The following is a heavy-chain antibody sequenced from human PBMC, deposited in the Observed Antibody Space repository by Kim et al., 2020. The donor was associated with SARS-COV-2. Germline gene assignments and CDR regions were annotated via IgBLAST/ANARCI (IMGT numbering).Heavy chain of an antibody. D-gene: IGHD5-12*01. J-gene: IGHJ4*02. CDR2: IHYSGPT. CDR1: GDSISYSGYY. Sequence: SETLSLTCSVSGDSISYSGYYWSWIRQHPGKDLEWIGYIHYSGPTYYKPSLKSRVSISVDTSKNQFSLNLNSVTAADTAVYYCARDQRGYGSFDYWGQGTLVTVSS. CDR3: ARDQRGYGSFDY. V-gene: IGHV4-31*03.